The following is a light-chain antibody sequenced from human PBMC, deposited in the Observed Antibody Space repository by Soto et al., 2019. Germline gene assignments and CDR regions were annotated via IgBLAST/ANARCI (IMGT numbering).Light chain of an antibody. J-gene: IGLJ2*01. V-gene: IGLV2-8*01. CDR1: SSDIGDYKY. CDR3: SSYAGRNIVL. Sequence: QSVLTQPASVSGSPGQSITISCTGTSSDIGDYKYVSWYQQHPGKAPKLMIYEVNKRPSGVPDRFSGSKSGHTASLTVSGLQADDEADYFCSSYAGRNIVLFGGGTKLTVL. CDR2: EVN.